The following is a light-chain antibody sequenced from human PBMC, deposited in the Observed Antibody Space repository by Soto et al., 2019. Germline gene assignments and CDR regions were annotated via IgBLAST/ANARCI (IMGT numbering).Light chain of an antibody. CDR1: QTIGTY. V-gene: IGKV1-39*01. Sequence: DIQMTQSPSPLSASVGDRITITCRASQTIGTYLSWYNQRPGKAPKLLIYAASTLQRGAPSRFSGSGSGTDFTLSISSLQPEDFATYYCQQGYSFPRTFGPGTKVDIK. J-gene: IGKJ3*01. CDR2: AAS. CDR3: QQGYSFPRT.